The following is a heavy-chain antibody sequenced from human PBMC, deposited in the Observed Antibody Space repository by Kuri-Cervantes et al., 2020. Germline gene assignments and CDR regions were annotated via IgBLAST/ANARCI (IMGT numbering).Heavy chain of an antibody. CDR3: AHSTIAAAVVTWFDP. J-gene: IGHJ5*02. CDR1: GFSLSTTGMR. CDR2: IDCDDDK. D-gene: IGHD6-13*01. Sequence: SGRTLGNPTHTLTLTCTFSGFSLSTTGMRVSCIRQPPGNAMEWLARIDCDDDKFYSTSLKTRLTITKETSKTQVVLTMTNMDPLDIATYYCAHSTIAAAVVTWFDPWGQGTLVTVSS. V-gene: IGHV2-70*12.